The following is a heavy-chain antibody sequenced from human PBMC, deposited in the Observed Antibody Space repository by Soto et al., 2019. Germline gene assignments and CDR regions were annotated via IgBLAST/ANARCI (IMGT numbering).Heavy chain of an antibody. J-gene: IGHJ4*02. D-gene: IGHD6-19*01. CDR3: ARPSRPTSGWYPSNPDFDY. Sequence: AGESLKISCKASGYSFTTFWITWVRQMPGKGLEYMGRIDPSDSYTYYSPSFQVHVTISSDKSITTAYLQWSSLKASDTAMYYCARPSRPTSGWYPSNPDFDYWGQGSLVTASS. CDR2: IDPSDSYT. CDR1: GYSFTTFW. V-gene: IGHV5-10-1*01.